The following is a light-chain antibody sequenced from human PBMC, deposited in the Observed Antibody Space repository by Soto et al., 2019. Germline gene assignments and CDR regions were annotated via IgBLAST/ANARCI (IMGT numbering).Light chain of an antibody. V-gene: IGLV2-8*01. CDR2: EVS. CDR1: SSDVGGYNF. Sequence: QSALTQPPSASGSPGQSVTISCTGTSSDVGGYNFVSWYQQHPGKAPKLMIYEVSKRPSGVPDRFSGSKSGNTASLTVSGLQADDEAAYYCTSYAGSNIPVVFGGGTKVTVL. J-gene: IGLJ2*01. CDR3: TSYAGSNIPVV.